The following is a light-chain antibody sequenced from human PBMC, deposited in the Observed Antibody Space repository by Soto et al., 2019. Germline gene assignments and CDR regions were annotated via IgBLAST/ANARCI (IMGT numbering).Light chain of an antibody. CDR3: QTWVTGSWV. CDR1: SGHSSYA. J-gene: IGLJ3*02. Sequence: QLVLTQSPSASASLGASVKLTCTLSSGHSSYAIAWHQQQPEKGPRYLMKLNSDGSHTKWDWIPDRFSGSSSGAERYLTISSLQSEDEADYYCQTWVTGSWVFGGGTKLTVL. V-gene: IGLV4-69*01. CDR2: LNSDGSH.